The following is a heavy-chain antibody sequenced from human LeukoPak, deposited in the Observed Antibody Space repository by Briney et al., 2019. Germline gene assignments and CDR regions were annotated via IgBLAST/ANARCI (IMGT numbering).Heavy chain of an antibody. CDR1: GFSFSYYW. Sequence: GGSLRLSCAASGFSFSYYWMSWVRQAPGKGLDWVANIKQDGSEKDYVDSVKGRFTVSRDNAKNSLYPQMNSLRDEDTAVYYCARGRNWFDPWGQGTLVTVSS. CDR3: ARGRNWFDP. J-gene: IGHJ5*02. V-gene: IGHV3-7*01. CDR2: IKQDGSEK.